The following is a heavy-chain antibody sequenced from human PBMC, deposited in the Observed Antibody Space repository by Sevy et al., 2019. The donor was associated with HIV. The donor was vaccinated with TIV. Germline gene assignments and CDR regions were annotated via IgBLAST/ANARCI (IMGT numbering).Heavy chain of an antibody. CDR1: GFTFTSSA. V-gene: IGHV1-58*01. CDR2: IVVGSGNT. CDR3: AEGFSAYGSGSYYNYYYGMDV. Sequence: ASVKVSCKASGFTFTSSAVQWVRQARGQRLEWIGWIVVGSGNTNYAQKFQERVTITRDMSTSTAYMELGSLRSEDTAVYYCAEGFSAYGSGSYYNYYYGMDVWGQGTTVTVSS. J-gene: IGHJ6*02. D-gene: IGHD3-10*01.